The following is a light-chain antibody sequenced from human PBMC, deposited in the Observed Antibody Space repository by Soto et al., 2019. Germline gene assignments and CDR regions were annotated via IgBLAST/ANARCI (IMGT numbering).Light chain of an antibody. V-gene: IGKV1-9*01. Sequence: IQLTQSPSSLSASVGDRVTITCRASQGISSYLAWYQQKPGQAPKLLIYAASTLQGGVPSRFSGSGSGTDFSLAISSLQPEDFATYCCQHVNSYPYTFGQGTNLEIK. J-gene: IGKJ2*01. CDR3: QHVNSYPYT. CDR2: AAS. CDR1: QGISSY.